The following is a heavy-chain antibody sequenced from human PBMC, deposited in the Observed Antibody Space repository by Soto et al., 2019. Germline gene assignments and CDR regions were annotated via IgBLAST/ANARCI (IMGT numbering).Heavy chain of an antibody. D-gene: IGHD6-6*01. CDR2: INPNSGGT. CDR3: ARDKDSSSHNNWFDP. V-gene: IGHV1-2*02. J-gene: IGHJ5*02. CDR1: GYTFTGYY. Sequence: WASVKVSCKASGYTFTGYYMHWVRQAPGQGLEWMGWINPNSGGTNYAQKFQGRVTMTRDTSISTAYMELSRLRSDDTAVYYCARDKDSSSHNNWFDPWGQGTLVTVSS.